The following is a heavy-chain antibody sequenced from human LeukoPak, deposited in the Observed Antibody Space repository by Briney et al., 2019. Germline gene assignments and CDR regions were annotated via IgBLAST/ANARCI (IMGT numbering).Heavy chain of an antibody. V-gene: IGHV4-59*01. J-gene: IGHJ3*02. D-gene: IGHD3-22*01. Sequence: SETLSLTCTVSGGSISSYYWSWIRQSPGKGLEWIGYIYYSGSTNYNPSLKSRVTISVDMSKNQFSLKLSSVTAADTAVYYCARDLMAYDSSGYQSKNAFDIWGQGTMVTVSS. CDR2: IYYSGST. CDR1: GGSISSYY. CDR3: ARDLMAYDSSGYQSKNAFDI.